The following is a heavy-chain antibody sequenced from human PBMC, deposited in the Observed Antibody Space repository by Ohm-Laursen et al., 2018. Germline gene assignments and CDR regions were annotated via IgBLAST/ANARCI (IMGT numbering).Heavy chain of an antibody. V-gene: IGHV4-39*01. D-gene: IGHD1-1*01. Sequence: GTLSLTWTVSGGSISSTSYYWGWIRQPPGKGLEWIGSIYYTGSTYFNPSLQSRVTISVDTSKNQFSLNLSSVTAADTAMYYCARKTDWNHYYFDYWGQGTLVTVSS. CDR1: GGSISSTSYY. J-gene: IGHJ4*02. CDR2: IYYTGST. CDR3: ARKTDWNHYYFDY.